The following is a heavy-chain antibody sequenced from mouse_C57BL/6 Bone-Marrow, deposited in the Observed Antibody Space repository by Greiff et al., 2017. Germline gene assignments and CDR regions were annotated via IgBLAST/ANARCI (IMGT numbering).Heavy chain of an antibody. CDR1: GFTFSSYA. Sequence: EVTLVESGGGLVKPGGSLKLSCAASGFTFSSYAMSWVRQTPEKRLEWVATISDGGSYTYYPDNVKGRFTISRDNAKNNLYLQMSHLKSEDTAMYYCARDRYGNFPYWGQGTLVTVSA. CDR3: ARDRYGNFPY. J-gene: IGHJ3*01. V-gene: IGHV5-4*01. CDR2: ISDGGSYT. D-gene: IGHD2-10*02.